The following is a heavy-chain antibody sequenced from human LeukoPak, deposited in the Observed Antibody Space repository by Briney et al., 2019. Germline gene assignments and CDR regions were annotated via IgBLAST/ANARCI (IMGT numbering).Heavy chain of an antibody. CDR3: ARRRYNWNAIDY. CDR1: GFTFSDYY. V-gene: IGHV3-11*01. J-gene: IGHJ4*02. Sequence: GGSLRLSCAASGFTFSDYYMSWIRQAPGKGLEWVPYISSSGNIIYYADSVKGRFTISRDNAKNSLYLQMNSLRAEDTAVYYCARRRYNWNAIDYWGQGTLVTVSS. CDR2: ISSSGNII. D-gene: IGHD1-20*01.